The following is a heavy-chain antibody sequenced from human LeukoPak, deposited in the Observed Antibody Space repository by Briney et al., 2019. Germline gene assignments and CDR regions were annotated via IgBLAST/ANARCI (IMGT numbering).Heavy chain of an antibody. Sequence: GASVKVSCKASGYTFSAYYMHWVRQAPGQGLEWMGWINPNSGGTNYAQKFQGRVTMTRDTSISTAYMELSRLRSDDTAVYYCARGGGGMGESGSPDYWGQGTLVTVSS. D-gene: IGHD1-26*01. CDR3: ARGGGGMGESGSPDY. J-gene: IGHJ4*02. V-gene: IGHV1-2*02. CDR1: GYTFSAYY. CDR2: INPNSGGT.